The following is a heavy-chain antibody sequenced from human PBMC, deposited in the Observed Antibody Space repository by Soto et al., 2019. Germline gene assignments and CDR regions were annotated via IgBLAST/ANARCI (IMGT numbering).Heavy chain of an antibody. Sequence: ASETLSLTCTVSGGSINSGSYCWTWIRQPPGKGLEWIGFIYHTGTTYYNPSLKSRVTISVDTSKNQFSLKLSSVTAADTAVYYCARRYGSAIDYWGQGTLVTVSS. CDR3: ARRYGSAIDY. V-gene: IGHV4-30-2*01. D-gene: IGHD1-26*01. CDR2: IYHTGTT. J-gene: IGHJ4*02. CDR1: GGSINSGSYC.